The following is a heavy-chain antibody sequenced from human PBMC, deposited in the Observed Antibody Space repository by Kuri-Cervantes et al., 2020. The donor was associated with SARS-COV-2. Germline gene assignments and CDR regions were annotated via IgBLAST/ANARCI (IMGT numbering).Heavy chain of an antibody. V-gene: IGHV3-64*01. J-gene: IGHJ5*02. Sequence: GESLKISCAASGFTFSSYSMNWVRQAPGKGLEYVSAISSNGGSTYYANSVKGRFTISRDNSKNTLYLQMGSLRAEDMAVYYCARDSREYCSSTSCSWFDPWGQGTLVTVSS. CDR1: GFTFSSYS. CDR3: ARDSREYCSSTSCSWFDP. CDR2: ISSNGGST. D-gene: IGHD2-2*01.